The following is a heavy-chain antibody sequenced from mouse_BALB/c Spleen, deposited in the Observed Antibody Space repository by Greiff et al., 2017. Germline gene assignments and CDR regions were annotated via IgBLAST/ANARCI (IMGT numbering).Heavy chain of an antibody. CDR3: KTITTVVARAY. CDR2: IDPENGDT. D-gene: IGHD1-1*01. V-gene: IGHV14-4*02. J-gene: IGHJ2*01. Sequence: VQLQQSGAELVRSGASVKLSCTASGFTIKDYYMHWVKQRPEQGLEWIGWIDPENGDTEYAPKFQGKATMTADTSSNTAYLQLSSLTSEDTAVYYCKTITTVVARAYWGQGTTLTVSS. CDR1: GFTIKDYY.